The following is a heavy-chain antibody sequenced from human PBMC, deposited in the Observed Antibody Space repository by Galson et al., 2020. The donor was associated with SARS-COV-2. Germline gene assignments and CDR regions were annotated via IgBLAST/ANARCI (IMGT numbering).Heavy chain of an antibody. V-gene: IGHV3-30*04. J-gene: IGHJ6*02. Sequence: GGSLRLSCAASGFTFSRSAIHWVRQAPGKGLEWVAVISYDGRNTHYGDSVRGRFTISRDNSKNTLYLQMNSLRAEDTAVYYCARDYYDSDCYSTDGMDVWGQGTMVTVSS. CDR1: GFTFSRSA. CDR2: ISYDGRNT. CDR3: ARDYYDSDCYSTDGMDV. D-gene: IGHD3-22*01.